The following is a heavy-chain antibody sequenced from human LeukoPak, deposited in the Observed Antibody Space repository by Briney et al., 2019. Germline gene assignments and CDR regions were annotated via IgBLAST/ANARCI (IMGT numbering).Heavy chain of an antibody. V-gene: IGHV5-51*01. CDR3: ARDLHGDY. CDR2: IYPDDSDT. J-gene: IGHJ4*02. CDR1: DDRFSRHW. Sequence: GESLKISCQSSDDRFSRHWIAWVRQMPGKGLEWMGIIYPDDSDTKYNPSFQGQVTMSADKSTSTVYLDWSALKASDTAMYYCARDLHGDYWGQGTLVTVSS.